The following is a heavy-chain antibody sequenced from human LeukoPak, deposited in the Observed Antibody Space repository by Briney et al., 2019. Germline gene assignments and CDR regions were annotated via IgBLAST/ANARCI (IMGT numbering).Heavy chain of an antibody. CDR3: AKDRAYYYDSSGYYYEDY. J-gene: IGHJ4*02. CDR1: GFTFSSYA. Sequence: TGGSLRLSCAASGFTFSSYAMSWVRQAPGKGLEWVSAISGSGGSTYYADSVKGRFTISRDNSKNTLYLQMNSLRAEDTAVYYCAKDRAYYYDSSGYYYEDYWGQGTLVTV. D-gene: IGHD3-22*01. CDR2: ISGSGGST. V-gene: IGHV3-23*01.